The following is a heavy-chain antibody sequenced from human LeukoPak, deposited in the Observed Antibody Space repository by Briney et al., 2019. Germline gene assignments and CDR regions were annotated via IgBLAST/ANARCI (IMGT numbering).Heavy chain of an antibody. Sequence: SVKVSCKASGGTFSSYAISWVRQAPGQGLEWMGRIIPILGTANYAQKFQGRVTITTDESTSTAYMELSSLRSEDTAVYYCARGAPSGWYPYYYYYYMDVWGRGTTVTVSS. CDR1: GGTFSSYA. D-gene: IGHD6-19*01. V-gene: IGHV1-69*11. J-gene: IGHJ6*03. CDR2: IIPILGTA. CDR3: ARGAPSGWYPYYYYYYMDV.